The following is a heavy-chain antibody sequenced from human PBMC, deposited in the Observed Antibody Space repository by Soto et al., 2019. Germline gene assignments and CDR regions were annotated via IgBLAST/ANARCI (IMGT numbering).Heavy chain of an antibody. V-gene: IGHV4-31*01. CDR3: AREGAAPYYYYGMDV. CDR1: GGSISSGGYF. CDR2: LYYRGGN. D-gene: IGHD6-6*01. J-gene: IGHJ6*02. Sequence: QVPLQESGPGLVKPSQTLSLTCTVSGGSISSGGYFWSWIRQHPGKGLEWIGFLYYRGGNYYNPSLKSPVTISVATSKNQFSLKLSSVTAADTAVYYCAREGAAPYYYYGMDVWGQGTTVTVSS.